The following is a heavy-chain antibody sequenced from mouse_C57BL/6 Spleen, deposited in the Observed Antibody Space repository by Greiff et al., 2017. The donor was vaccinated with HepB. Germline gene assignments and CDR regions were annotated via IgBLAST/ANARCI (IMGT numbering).Heavy chain of an antibody. V-gene: IGHV1-59*01. CDR1: GYTFTSYW. Sequence: QVQLQQPGAELVRPGTSVKLSCKASGYTFTSYWMHWVKQRPGQGLEWIGVIDPSDSYTNYNQKFKGKATLTVDTSSSTAYMQLSSLTSEDSAVYYCARGAYYYGKAMDYWGQGTSVPVSS. J-gene: IGHJ4*01. CDR2: IDPSDSYT. D-gene: IGHD1-1*01. CDR3: ARGAYYYGKAMDY.